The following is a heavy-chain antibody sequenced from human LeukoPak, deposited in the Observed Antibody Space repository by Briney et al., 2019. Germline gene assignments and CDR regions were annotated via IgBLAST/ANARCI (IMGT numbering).Heavy chain of an antibody. V-gene: IGHV3-7*01. Sequence: PGGSLRLSCAASEFTFNRSWMNWVRQAPGKGLEWVANMDPSGSQKRYVDSVKGRFTISKDNAKNSLYLQMNSLRAEDTAVYYCARLTTMTTTGGPFDYWGQGTLVTVSS. D-gene: IGHD4-17*01. CDR2: MDPSGSQK. CDR3: ARLTTMTTTGGPFDY. CDR1: EFTFNRSW. J-gene: IGHJ4*02.